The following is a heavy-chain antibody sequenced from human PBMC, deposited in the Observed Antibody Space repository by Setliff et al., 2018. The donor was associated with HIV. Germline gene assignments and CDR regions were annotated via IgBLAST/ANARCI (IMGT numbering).Heavy chain of an antibody. V-gene: IGHV4-59*08. J-gene: IGHJ4*02. D-gene: IGHD2-15*01. Sequence: PSETLSLTCTVSGGLINSHYWNWIRQAPGKGLEWIGCVYYRGGVTYNPSLSSRVTISVDTSKNQFSLSLSSVTAADTAVYYCARRPIKGYGPFDSWGPGTLVTVSS. CDR2: VYYRGGV. CDR3: ARRPIKGYGPFDS. CDR1: GGLINSHY.